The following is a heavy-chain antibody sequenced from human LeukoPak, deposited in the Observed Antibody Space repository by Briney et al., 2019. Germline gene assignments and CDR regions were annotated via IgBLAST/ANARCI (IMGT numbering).Heavy chain of an antibody. V-gene: IGHV4-4*07. J-gene: IGHJ3*02. CDR1: SGSISAYY. CDR2: IYTSGST. Sequence: TSVTLSLTCTVSSGSISAYYWSWIRQPAGKGLEWIGRIYTSGSTNYNPSLKSRVTMSVDTSKNQFSLKLSSVTAADTAVYYCASDYCSSTSCKRHDAFDIWGQGTMVTVSS. CDR3: ASDYCSSTSCKRHDAFDI. D-gene: IGHD2-2*01.